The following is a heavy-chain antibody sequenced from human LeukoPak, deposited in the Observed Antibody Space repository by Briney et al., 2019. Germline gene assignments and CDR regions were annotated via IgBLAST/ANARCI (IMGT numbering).Heavy chain of an antibody. J-gene: IGHJ1*01. D-gene: IGHD3-10*01. Sequence: PSETLSLTCTVSGGSISSYYWSWIRQPAGKGLEWIGRIYTSGSTNYNPSLKSRVTMSVDTSKNQFSLKLSSVTAADTAVYYCARGSGGSGSYYVAEYYQSWGQGTLVTVSS. CDR1: GGSISSYY. CDR3: ARGSGGSGSYYVAEYYQS. CDR2: IYTSGST. V-gene: IGHV4-4*07.